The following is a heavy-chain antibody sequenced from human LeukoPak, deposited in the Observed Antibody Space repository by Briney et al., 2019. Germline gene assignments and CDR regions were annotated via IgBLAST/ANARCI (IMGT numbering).Heavy chain of an antibody. D-gene: IGHD6-13*01. CDR3: AREDSSSWYVSWFDP. V-gene: IGHV1-2*02. CDR2: INPNSGGT. CDR1: GYTFTGYY. J-gene: IGHJ5*02. Sequence: ASVKVSCKASGYTFTGYYMHWVRRAPGQGLEWMGWINPNSGGTNYAQKFQGRVTMTRDTSISTAYMELSRLRADDTAVYYCAREDSSSWYVSWFDPWGQGTLVTVSS.